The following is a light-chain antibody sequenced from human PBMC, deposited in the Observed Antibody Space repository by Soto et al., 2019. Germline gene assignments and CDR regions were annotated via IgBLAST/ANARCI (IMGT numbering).Light chain of an antibody. CDR2: GAS. V-gene: IGKV3-15*01. CDR3: QQYNNWPPHT. CDR1: QSVNTN. J-gene: IGKJ2*01. Sequence: EIVMTQSPATLSVSPGESATLSCRASQSVNTNLAWYQQKPGRAPRLLIHGASTRATGIPARFSGSGSGTEFTLNIIILQSEDSAVYYCQQYNNWPPHTFGQGTKLEIK.